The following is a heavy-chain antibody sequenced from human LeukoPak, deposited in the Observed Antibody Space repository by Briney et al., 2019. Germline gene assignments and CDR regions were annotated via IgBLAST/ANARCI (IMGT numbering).Heavy chain of an antibody. CDR2: IYYSGST. V-gene: IGHV4-31*03. CDR1: GGSISSSYYY. J-gene: IGHJ4*02. Sequence: SETLSLTCTVSGGSISSSYYYWGWIRQPPGKGLEWIGYIYYSGSTYYNPSLKSRVTISVDTSKNQFSLKLSSVTAADTAVYYCASRVYYYDSSGYYFRDWGQGTLVTVSS. D-gene: IGHD3-22*01. CDR3: ASRVYYYDSSGYYFRD.